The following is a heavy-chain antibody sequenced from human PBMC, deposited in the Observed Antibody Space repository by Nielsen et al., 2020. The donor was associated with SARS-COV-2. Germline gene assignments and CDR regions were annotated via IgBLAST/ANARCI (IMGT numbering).Heavy chain of an antibody. CDR1: GFTLSNYN. CDR3: AAPTTIFYFYGMDV. CDR2: INRDGSVT. V-gene: IGHV3-74*01. J-gene: IGHJ6*02. D-gene: IGHD3-9*01. Sequence: GESLKISCAASGFTLSNYNMHWVRQGPGKGLVWVSRINRDGSVTNYADSVKGRFTISRDNAKNSLYLQMNSLRAEDTAVYYCAAPTTIFYFYGMDVWGQGTTVTVSS.